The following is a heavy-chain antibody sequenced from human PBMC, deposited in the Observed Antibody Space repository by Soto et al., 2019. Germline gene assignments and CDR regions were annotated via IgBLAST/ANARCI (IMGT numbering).Heavy chain of an antibody. CDR1: GFTFSSYS. D-gene: IGHD6-19*01. J-gene: IGHJ4*02. CDR3: ARDSGWQTFDY. Sequence: GSLILSCAASGFTFSSYSMNGVRQAPGKGLEWVSSISSSSSYIYYADSVKGRFTISRDNAKNSLYLQMNSLRAEDTAVYYCARDSGWQTFDYWGQGTLVTVSS. V-gene: IGHV3-21*01. CDR2: ISSSSSYI.